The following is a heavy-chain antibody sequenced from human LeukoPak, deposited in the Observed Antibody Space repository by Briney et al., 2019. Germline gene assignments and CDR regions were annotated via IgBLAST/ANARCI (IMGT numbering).Heavy chain of an antibody. J-gene: IGHJ4*02. D-gene: IGHD2-2*01. CDR3: VSFYETY. CDR1: GNYW. CDR2: INGDASWT. V-gene: IGHV3-74*01. Sequence: QPGGSLRLSCTASGNYWMHWVRQAPGKGLVWVSHINGDASWTTYADSVKGRFTISKDNAKNTVYLQMNNLRAEDTAVYYCVSFYETYWGRGTLVTVSS.